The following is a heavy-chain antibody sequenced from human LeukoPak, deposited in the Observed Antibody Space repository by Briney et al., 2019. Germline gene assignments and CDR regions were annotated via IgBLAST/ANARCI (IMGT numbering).Heavy chain of an antibody. Sequence: ASVKVSCKASGYTFTSYAMHWVRQAPGQRLEWMGWINAGNGNTKYSQKFQGRVTITRDTSASTAYMELSSLRSEDTAVYYCARGGSRSAYYFDYWGQGTLVTVSS. V-gene: IGHV1-3*01. D-gene: IGHD3-10*01. CDR2: INAGNGNT. CDR1: GYTFTSYA. J-gene: IGHJ4*02. CDR3: ARGGSRSAYYFDY.